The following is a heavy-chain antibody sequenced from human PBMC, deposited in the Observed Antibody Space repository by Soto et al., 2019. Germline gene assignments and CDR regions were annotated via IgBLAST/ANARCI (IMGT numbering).Heavy chain of an antibody. V-gene: IGHV3-13*01. J-gene: IGHJ6*02. CDR1: GFTFSSYD. CDR2: IGTAGDT. CDR3: ARNYGMDV. Sequence: PGGSLRLSCSASGFTFSSYDIHFCRQSTLKCLEWVSAIGTAGDTYYPGSVKGRFTISRENAKNSLYLQMNSLRAGDTAVYYCARNYGMDVWGQGTTVTVSS.